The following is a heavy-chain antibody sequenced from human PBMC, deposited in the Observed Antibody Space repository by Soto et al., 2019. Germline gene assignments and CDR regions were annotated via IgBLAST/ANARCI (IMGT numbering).Heavy chain of an antibody. J-gene: IGHJ4*02. CDR3: ARDGRGSSGYSDY. CDR1: GFTFSDYE. Sequence: EVQLVESGGGLVQPGGSLRLSCAASGFTFSDYEMNWVRQATGKGLEWVSYISSNGTTIYYADSVKGRFTISRDNAKNSLDLQMNSLRAEDTAVYYCARDGRGSSGYSDYWGQGTLVTFSS. CDR2: ISSNGTTI. D-gene: IGHD3-22*01. V-gene: IGHV3-48*03.